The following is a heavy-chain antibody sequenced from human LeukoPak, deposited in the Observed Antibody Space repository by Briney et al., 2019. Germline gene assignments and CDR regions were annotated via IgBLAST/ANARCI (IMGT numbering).Heavy chain of an antibody. Sequence: PGGSLRLSCAASGFTFSSYEMNWVRQAPGKGLEWVSYISSSGSTIYYADSVMGRFTISRDNAKNSLYLQMNSLRAEDTAVYYCAREPSYSSSWYTSCDYWGQGTLVTVSS. CDR1: GFTFSSYE. J-gene: IGHJ4*02. D-gene: IGHD6-13*01. CDR2: ISSSGSTI. CDR3: AREPSYSSSWYTSCDY. V-gene: IGHV3-48*03.